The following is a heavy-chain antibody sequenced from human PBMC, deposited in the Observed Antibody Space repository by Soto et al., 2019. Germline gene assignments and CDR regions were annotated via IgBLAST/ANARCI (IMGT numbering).Heavy chain of an antibody. V-gene: IGHV1-18*01. D-gene: IGHD3-10*01. CDR2: ISAYNGNK. CDR3: ARDSIISYGSALPQDY. CDR1: GYTFTSSG. J-gene: IGHJ4*02. Sequence: ASVKVSYMASGYTFTSSGIRWVRQAPGQGPERMGWISAYNGNKNYAQKLQGRVTMTTDTSTSTAYMELRSLRSDDTAVYYCARDSIISYGSALPQDYWGQGTLVTVSS.